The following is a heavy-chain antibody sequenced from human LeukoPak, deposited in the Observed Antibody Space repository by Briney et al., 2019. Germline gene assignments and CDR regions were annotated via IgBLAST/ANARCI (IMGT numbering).Heavy chain of an antibody. Sequence: SETLSLTCSVSGGSIRSSYWSWIRQPPGKGLEWIGEINHSGSTNYNPSLKSRVTISVDTSKNQFSLKLSSVTAADTAVYYCARGHRMITFGGVISPWGQGTLVTVSS. CDR3: ARGHRMITFGGVISP. CDR1: GGSIRSSY. CDR2: INHSGST. J-gene: IGHJ5*02. D-gene: IGHD3-16*01. V-gene: IGHV4-34*01.